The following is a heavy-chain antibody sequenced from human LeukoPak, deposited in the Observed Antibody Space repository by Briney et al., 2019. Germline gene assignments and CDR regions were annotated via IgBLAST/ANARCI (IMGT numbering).Heavy chain of an antibody. V-gene: IGHV4-59*08. D-gene: IGHD3-10*01. CDR2: ISYTGST. Sequence: SETLSLTCTVSGGSITNNHWSWIRHFSGKGLEWIGYISYTGSTNYNPSLKSRLTISVDTSKNHFSLTLTSVTAADTALYYCARHIYPDGSPFDSWGQGTLVSVTS. CDR1: GGSITNNH. CDR3: ARHIYPDGSPFDS. J-gene: IGHJ4*02.